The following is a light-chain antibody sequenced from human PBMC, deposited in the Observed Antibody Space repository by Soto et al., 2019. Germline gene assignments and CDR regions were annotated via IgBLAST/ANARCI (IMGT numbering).Light chain of an antibody. CDR2: GAS. Sequence: EIVLTQSPGNLSLSPGERATLSCRASERVSSSYLAWYKQKPGQAPRLLIYGASSRATGIPDRFSGSWSGTDFSLTLNRLEPEDFAEYYWRLYNDSPTFGGGTKVEIK. CDR1: ERVSSSY. J-gene: IGKJ4*01. V-gene: IGKV3-20*01. CDR3: RLYNDSPT.